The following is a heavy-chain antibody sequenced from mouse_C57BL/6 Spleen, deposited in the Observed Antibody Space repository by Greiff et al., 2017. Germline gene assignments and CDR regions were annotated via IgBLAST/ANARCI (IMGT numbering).Heavy chain of an antibody. V-gene: IGHV2-2*01. CDR3: ARTGTFWYFDV. J-gene: IGHJ1*03. D-gene: IGHD4-1*01. Sequence: QVQLKESGPGLVQPSPSLSITCTVSGFSLTSYGVHWVRQSPGKGLEWLGVIWRGGSTDYNAAFISRLSISKDNSTSQVFFKMNSLQADDTAIYYCARTGTFWYFDVWGTGTTVTVSS. CDR2: IWRGGST. CDR1: GFSLTSYG.